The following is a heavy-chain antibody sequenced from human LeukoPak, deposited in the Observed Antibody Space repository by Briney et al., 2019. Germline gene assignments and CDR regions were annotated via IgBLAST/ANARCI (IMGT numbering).Heavy chain of an antibody. V-gene: IGHV3-23*01. J-gene: IGHJ3*02. CDR1: GFTFSNYA. Sequence: GGSLRLSCAASGFTFSNYAMNWVRQSPGKGLEWVSGVSGSDSYTYFADSVKGRFTISRDNSKNTLYLQMNSLRAEDTAVYYCARDSYAFDIWGQGTMVTVSS. CDR3: ARDSYAFDI. CDR2: VSGSDSYT.